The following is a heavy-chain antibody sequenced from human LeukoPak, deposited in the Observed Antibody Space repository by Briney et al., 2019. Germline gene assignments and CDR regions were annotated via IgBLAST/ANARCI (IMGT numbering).Heavy chain of an antibody. Sequence: GGSLRLSCAASGSTFTSYSMSWVRQAPGKGLEWVSGTSDRGDYTYYADSVKGRFTISRDSSKNTLFLQMNSLRAEDTALYFCARKAQYNGHYPLDYWGQGTLVTVSS. CDR2: TSDRGDYT. CDR3: ARKAQYNGHYPLDY. D-gene: IGHD1-7*01. V-gene: IGHV3-23*01. CDR1: GSTFTSYS. J-gene: IGHJ4*02.